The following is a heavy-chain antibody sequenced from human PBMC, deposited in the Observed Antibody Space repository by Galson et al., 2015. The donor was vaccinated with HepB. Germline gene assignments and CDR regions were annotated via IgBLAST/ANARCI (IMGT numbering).Heavy chain of an antibody. CDR3: ARRRSGDRLSDY. D-gene: IGHD2/OR15-2a*01. CDR2: VSSGGAST. CDR1: GFTFSSYP. Sequence: SLRLSCAASGFTFSSYPMNWVRQAPGKGLEWVSGVSSGGASTYYADSVKGRFTISRDNSKNMLYLQMSDLRGEDTAIYYCARRRSGDRLSDYWGQGTLVTVSS. J-gene: IGHJ4*02. V-gene: IGHV3-23*01.